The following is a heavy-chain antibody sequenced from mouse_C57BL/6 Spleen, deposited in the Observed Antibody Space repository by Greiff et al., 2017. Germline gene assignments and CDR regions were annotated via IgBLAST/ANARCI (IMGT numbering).Heavy chain of an antibody. CDR3: ARWDGSSYGYFDV. Sequence: QVQLQQPGAELVKPGASVKLSCKASGYTFTSYWMHWVKQRPGQGLEWIGMIHPNSGSTNYNEKFKSKATLTVDKSSSTAYMQLSSLTSEDSAVYCGARWDGSSYGYFDVWGTGTTVTVSS. CDR2: IHPNSGST. CDR1: GYTFTSYW. D-gene: IGHD1-1*01. J-gene: IGHJ1*03. V-gene: IGHV1-64*01.